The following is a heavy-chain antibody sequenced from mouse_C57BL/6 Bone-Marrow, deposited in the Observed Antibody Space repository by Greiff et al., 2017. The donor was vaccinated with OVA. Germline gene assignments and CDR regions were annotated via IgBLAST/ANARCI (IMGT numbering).Heavy chain of an antibody. J-gene: IGHJ2*01. CDR3: ARRPITTVVGPLFDY. Sequence: QVQLQQPGAELVKPGASVKMSCKASGYTFTSYWITWVKQRPGQGLEWIGDIYPGSGSTNYNEKFKSKATLTVDTSSSTAYMQLSSLTSEDSAVYYCARRPITTVVGPLFDYWGQGTTLTVSS. CDR1: GYTFTSYW. CDR2: IYPGSGST. V-gene: IGHV1-55*01. D-gene: IGHD1-1*01.